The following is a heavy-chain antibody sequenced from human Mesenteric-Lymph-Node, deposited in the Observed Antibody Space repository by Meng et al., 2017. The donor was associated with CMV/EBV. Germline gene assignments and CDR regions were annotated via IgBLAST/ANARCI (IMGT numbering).Heavy chain of an antibody. D-gene: IGHD1-1*01. Sequence: GESLKISCAASGFTFSSYAMNWVRQAPGKGLEGVSSISSTGDITYYADSVEGRFTISRDNSKNTVYLQMNSLTAEDTAIYYCAKDLEVQLDPGPPYYFDYWGQGTLVTVSS. J-gene: IGHJ4*02. CDR1: GFTFSSYA. V-gene: IGHV3-23*01. CDR2: ISSTGDIT. CDR3: AKDLEVQLDPGPPYYFDY.